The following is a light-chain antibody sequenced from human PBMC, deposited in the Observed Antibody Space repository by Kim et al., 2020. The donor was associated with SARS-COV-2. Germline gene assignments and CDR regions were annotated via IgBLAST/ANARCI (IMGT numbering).Light chain of an antibody. J-gene: IGKJ2*01. CDR1: QSVSNS. CDR2: GAS. CDR3: QHYGNSLYT. Sequence: EILLTQSPGTLSLSPGERATLSCRASQSVSNSLAWYQQKPGQAPILLIYGASSRVTAIPDRFSGSGSGTDFSLTISRLEPEDFAVYFCQHYGNSLYTFGQGTKLEI. V-gene: IGKV3-20*01.